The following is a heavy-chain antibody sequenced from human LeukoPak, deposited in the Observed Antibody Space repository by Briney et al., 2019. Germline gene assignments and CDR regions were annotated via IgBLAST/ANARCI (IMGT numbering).Heavy chain of an antibody. CDR1: GFTFRSYA. D-gene: IGHD1-26*01. Sequence: GGSLRLSCSASGFTFRSYAMHWVRQAPGKGLEWVAVISYDGSNKYYAESVKGRFTISRDNSKNTLYLQMSSLRAEDTAVYYCVKAVGAKGDYYYYYGMDVWGQGTTVTVSS. J-gene: IGHJ6*02. CDR2: ISYDGSNK. V-gene: IGHV3-30*14. CDR3: VKAVGAKGDYYYYYGMDV.